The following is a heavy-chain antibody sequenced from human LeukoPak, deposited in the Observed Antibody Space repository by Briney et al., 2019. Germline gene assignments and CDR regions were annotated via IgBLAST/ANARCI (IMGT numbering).Heavy chain of an antibody. D-gene: IGHD4-23*01. V-gene: IGHV1-69*13. Sequence: ASVKVSCKASGGTFSSYAISWVRQAPGQGLEWMGGIIPIFGTANYAQKFQGRVTITADESTSTAYMELSSLRSEDTAVYYCARKVASTVGEPGFFDYWGQGTLVTVSS. CDR2: IIPIFGTA. CDR1: GGTFSSYA. J-gene: IGHJ4*02. CDR3: ARKVASTVGEPGFFDY.